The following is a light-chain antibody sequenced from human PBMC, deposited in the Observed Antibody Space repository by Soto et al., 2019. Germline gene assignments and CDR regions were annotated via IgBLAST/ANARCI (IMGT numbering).Light chain of an antibody. Sequence: QSVLTQPPSASGTPVQKVFMSCSGSSSNIGGTNYAYWYQQLPGAAPKLLMHSNNLRPSGVPERISGSKFGTAASLAISGLRSEDEAVYYCASWDDRLGAVIFGGGTKVTVL. CDR2: SNN. J-gene: IGLJ2*01. CDR1: SSNIGGTNY. V-gene: IGLV1-47*02. CDR3: ASWDDRLGAVI.